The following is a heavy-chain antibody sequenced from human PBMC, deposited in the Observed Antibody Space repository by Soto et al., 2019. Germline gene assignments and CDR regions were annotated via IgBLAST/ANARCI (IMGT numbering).Heavy chain of an antibody. D-gene: IGHD3-3*01. CDR2: ISSSSSTI. CDR1: GFTFSSYS. J-gene: IGHJ5*02. V-gene: IGHV3-48*02. Sequence: GGSLRLSCAASGFTFSSYSMNWVRPAPGKGLEWVSYISSSSSTIYYADSVKGRFTISRDNAKNSLYLQMNSLRDEDTAVYYCARESRFLEWLSLNWFDPWGQGTLVTV. CDR3: ARESRFLEWLSLNWFDP.